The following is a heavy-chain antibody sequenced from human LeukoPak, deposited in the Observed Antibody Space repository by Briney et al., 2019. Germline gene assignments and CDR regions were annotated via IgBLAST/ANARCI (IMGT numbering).Heavy chain of an antibody. CDR1: GFTFSSYS. V-gene: IGHV3-21*01. CDR3: ARDPSLGGIGAFDI. CDR2: ISSSSSYI. D-gene: IGHD2-21*01. J-gene: IGHJ3*02. Sequence: PGGSLRLSCAASGFTFSSYSMNWVRQTPGKGLEWVPSISSSSSYIYYADSVKGRFTISRDNAKNSLYLQMNSLRAEDTAVYYCARDPSLGGIGAFDIWGQGTMVTVSS.